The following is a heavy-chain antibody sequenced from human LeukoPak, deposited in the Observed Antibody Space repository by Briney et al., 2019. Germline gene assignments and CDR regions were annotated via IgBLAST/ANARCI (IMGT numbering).Heavy chain of an antibody. Sequence: GGSLRLSCAASGFTFSSYAMSWVRQAPGKGLEWVSAISGSGGSTYYADSVKGRFTISRDNSKNTLYLQMNSLRAEDTAVYYCAKSGPTYYYDSSGPSHRAFDIWGQGTMVTVSS. V-gene: IGHV3-23*01. J-gene: IGHJ3*02. CDR2: ISGSGGST. CDR1: GFTFSSYA. CDR3: AKSGPTYYYDSSGPSHRAFDI. D-gene: IGHD3-22*01.